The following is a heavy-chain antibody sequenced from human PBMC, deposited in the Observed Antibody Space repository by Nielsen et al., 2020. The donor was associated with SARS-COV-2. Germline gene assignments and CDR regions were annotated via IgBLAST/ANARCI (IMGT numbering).Heavy chain of an antibody. CDR3: ARAPPRIAVAGYYYYYGMDV. Sequence: WIRQPPGKGLEWVSYISRSGSTIYYADSVKGRFTISRDNAKNSLYLQMNSLRAEGTAVYYCARAPPRIAVAGYYYYYGMDVWGQGTTVTVSS. J-gene: IGHJ6*02. D-gene: IGHD6-19*01. CDR2: ISRSGSTI. V-gene: IGHV3-48*03.